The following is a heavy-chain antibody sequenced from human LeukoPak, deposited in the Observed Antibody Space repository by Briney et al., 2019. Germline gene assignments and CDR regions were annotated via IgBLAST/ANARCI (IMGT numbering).Heavy chain of an antibody. CDR2: ISYDGSNK. D-gene: IGHD5-12*01. J-gene: IGHJ4*02. CDR1: GFTFSSYG. CDR3: AKVMDIVATIPVELDY. V-gene: IGHV3-30*18. Sequence: GGPLRLSCAASGFTFSSYGMHWVRQAPGKGLEWVAVISYDGSNKYYADSVKGRFTISRDNSKNTPYLQMNSLRAEDTAAYYCAKVMDIVATIPVELDYWGQGTLVTVSS.